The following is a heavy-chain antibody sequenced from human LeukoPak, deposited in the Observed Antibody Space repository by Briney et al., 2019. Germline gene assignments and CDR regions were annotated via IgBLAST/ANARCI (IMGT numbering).Heavy chain of an antibody. CDR1: GYTFTDYY. D-gene: IGHD3-10*01. CDR2: INPNSGGT. CDR3: ARGPLYGSGTY. J-gene: IGHJ4*02. V-gene: IGHV1-2*02. Sequence: ASVTVSCKASGYTFTDYYMHWVRQAPGQGLEWMGWINPNSGGTKYAQKFQGNITMTRDTSISTAYMELSRLRSDDTAVYYCARGPLYGSGTYWGQGTLVTVSS.